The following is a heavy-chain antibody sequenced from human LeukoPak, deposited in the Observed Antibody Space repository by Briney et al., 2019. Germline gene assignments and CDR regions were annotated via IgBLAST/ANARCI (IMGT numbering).Heavy chain of an antibody. CDR1: GGSIRSGSYY. D-gene: IGHD6-13*01. J-gene: IGHJ4*02. Sequence: PSETLSLTCTVSGGSIRSGSYYWSWIRQPAGKGLEWIGYIYYSGSTNYNPSLKSRVTISVDTSKNQFSLKLSSVTAADTAVYYCARHPYSSSWRTGNAFDYWGQGTLVTVSS. V-gene: IGHV4-61*10. CDR3: ARHPYSSSWRTGNAFDY. CDR2: IYYSGST.